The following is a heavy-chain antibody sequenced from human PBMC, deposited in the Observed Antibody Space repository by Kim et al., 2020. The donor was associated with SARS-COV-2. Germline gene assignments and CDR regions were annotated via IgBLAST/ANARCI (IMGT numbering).Heavy chain of an antibody. J-gene: IGHJ4*02. Sequence: GGSLRLSCAASGFTFDDYAMHWVRQAPGKGLEWVSGISWNSGSIGYADSVKGRFTISRDNAKNSLYLQMNSLRAEDTALYYCAKDTVVPFDYWGQGTLVT. V-gene: IGHV3-9*01. CDR1: GFTFDDYA. CDR3: AKDTVVPFDY. CDR2: ISWNSGSI. D-gene: IGHD6-6*01.